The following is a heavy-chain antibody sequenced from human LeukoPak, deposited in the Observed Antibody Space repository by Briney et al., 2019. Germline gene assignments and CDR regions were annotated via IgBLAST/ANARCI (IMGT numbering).Heavy chain of an antibody. CDR2: IKTATNTI. CDR3: ARGGWWYYDSLDV. CDR1: GFTFSSYS. J-gene: IGHJ6*04. V-gene: IGHV3-48*02. D-gene: IGHD3-22*01. Sequence: AGGSLRLSCAASGFTFSSYSMNWVRQAPGKGLEWVSYIKTATNTIYYADSVRGRFTISRDNAKNLLYLQMNSLRDEDTAVYYCARGGWWYYDSLDVWGKGTMVTVSS.